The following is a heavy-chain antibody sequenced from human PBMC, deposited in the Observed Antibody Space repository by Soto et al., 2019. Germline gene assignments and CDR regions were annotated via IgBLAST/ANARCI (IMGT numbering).Heavy chain of an antibody. CDR1: GFTFSSYS. CDR2: ISSSSSTI. V-gene: IGHV3-48*01. J-gene: IGHJ6*02. Sequence: PGGSLILSCAASGFTFSSYSMNWVRQAPGKGLEWVSYISSSSSTIYYADSVKGRFTISRDNSKNTLYLQMNSLRAEDTAVYYCARGYYYGMDVWGQGTTVTVSS. CDR3: ARGYYYGMDV.